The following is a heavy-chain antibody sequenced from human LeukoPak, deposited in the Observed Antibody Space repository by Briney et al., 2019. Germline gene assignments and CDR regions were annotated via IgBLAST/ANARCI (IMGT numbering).Heavy chain of an antibody. J-gene: IGHJ6*03. CDR1: GFTFSSYG. Sequence: PGGSLRLSCAASGFTFSSYGMHWVRQAPGKGLEWVAVISYDGSNKYYADSVKGRFTISRDNSKNTLYLQMNSLRAEDTAVYYCAKDGGEYYDILTGYYPRLYYMDVWGKGTTVTISS. CDR3: AKDGGEYYDILTGYYPRLYYMDV. CDR2: ISYDGSNK. V-gene: IGHV3-30*18. D-gene: IGHD3-9*01.